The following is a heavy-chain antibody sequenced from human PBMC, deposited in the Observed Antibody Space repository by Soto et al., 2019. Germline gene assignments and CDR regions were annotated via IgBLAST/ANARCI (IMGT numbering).Heavy chain of an antibody. CDR1: GGTFSSYA. Sequence: SVKVACKASGGTFSSYAISWVRQAPGQGLEWMGGIIPIFGTANYAQKFQGRVTITADESTSTAYMELSSLRSEDTAVYYCASSVAKYYYYGMDVWGQGTTVTVSS. D-gene: IGHD5-12*01. CDR3: ASSVAKYYYYGMDV. V-gene: IGHV1-69*13. J-gene: IGHJ6*02. CDR2: IIPIFGTA.